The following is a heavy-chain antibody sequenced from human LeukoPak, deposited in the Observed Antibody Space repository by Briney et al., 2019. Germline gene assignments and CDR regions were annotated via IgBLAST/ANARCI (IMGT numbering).Heavy chain of an antibody. CDR3: AKDSVGVAGTDY. CDR2: ISVDGGGT. V-gene: IGHV3-23*01. CDR1: VFTFSMYV. J-gene: IGHJ4*02. Sequence: PGGSLRLSCAASVFTFSMYVMCWVRPAPGKGLERVSVISVDGGGTYYADSVKGRFTISRDNSKSTLYLQMNSLRAEDTAVYYCAKDSVGVAGTDYWGQGSLVTVSS. D-gene: IGHD2-21*01.